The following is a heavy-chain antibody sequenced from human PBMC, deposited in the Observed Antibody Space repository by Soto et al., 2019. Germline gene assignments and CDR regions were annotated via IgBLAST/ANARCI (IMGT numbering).Heavy chain of an antibody. D-gene: IGHD3-3*01. Sequence: GESLKISCKGSGYSFTSYWIGWVRQMPGKGLEWMGIIYPGDSDTRYSPSFQGQVTISADKSISTAYLQWSSLKASDTAMYYCARIPISNDYDFWSGYYKRLGDFDYWGQGTLVTVSS. CDR1: GYSFTSYW. CDR2: IYPGDSDT. CDR3: ARIPISNDYDFWSGYYKRLGDFDY. V-gene: IGHV5-51*01. J-gene: IGHJ4*02.